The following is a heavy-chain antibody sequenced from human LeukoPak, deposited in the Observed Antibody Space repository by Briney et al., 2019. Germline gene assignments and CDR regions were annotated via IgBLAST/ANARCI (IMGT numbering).Heavy chain of an antibody. CDR1: GFSLSTSGGG. CDR2: IYWNDDK. V-gene: IGHV2-5*01. Sequence: EAGPTLVKPTQTLTLTCTFSGFSLSTSGGGVGWIPQPPGKALEWPALIYWNDDKRYSPSLKSRLTITKDTSKNQVVLTMTNTDPVDTATYYCAHRHDSSGYYYDLYYFDYWGQGTLVTVSS. J-gene: IGHJ4*02. CDR3: AHRHDSSGYYYDLYYFDY. D-gene: IGHD3-22*01.